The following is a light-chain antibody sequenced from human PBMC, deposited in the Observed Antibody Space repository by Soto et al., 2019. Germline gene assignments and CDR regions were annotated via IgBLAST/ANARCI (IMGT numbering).Light chain of an antibody. V-gene: IGKV3-20*01. Sequence: EIVLTQSPGTLSLSPGERATLSCRASQSFSSNYLAWYQQKPGQAPRLLIYGASNRATGIPDRFSGSGSGTDFTLTISRLEPEDFAVYYCQQSGTSPPVAFGGGTKVDI. CDR1: QSFSSNY. CDR3: QQSGTSPPVA. CDR2: GAS. J-gene: IGKJ4*01.